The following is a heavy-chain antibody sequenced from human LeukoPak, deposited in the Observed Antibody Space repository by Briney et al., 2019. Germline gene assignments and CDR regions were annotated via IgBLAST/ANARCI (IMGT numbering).Heavy chain of an antibody. Sequence: SETLSLTCTISGLSIGSHYWSWIRHSPGKGLEWIGCIYNTRTTLYNPSLTDQVTISVDTSKNQYPLNLRSVTASDAAVYYFARDDYWGQGILVTVSS. V-gene: IGHV4-59*11. CDR3: ARDDY. J-gene: IGHJ4*02. CDR1: GLSIGSHY. CDR2: IYNTRTT.